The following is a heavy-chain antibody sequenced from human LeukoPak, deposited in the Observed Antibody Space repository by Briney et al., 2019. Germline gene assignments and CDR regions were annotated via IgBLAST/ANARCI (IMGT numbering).Heavy chain of an antibody. D-gene: IGHD4/OR15-4a*01. Sequence: PSETLSLTCTASGGSISSRSDYWGWIRQPPGKGLEWIGSIYYTGSTHYNPSLKSRVTISVDTSKNQFSLKLSSVTAADTAVYYCARRPGEYGGNDFDYWGQGTLVTVSS. J-gene: IGHJ4*02. V-gene: IGHV4-39*01. CDR2: IYYTGST. CDR1: GGSISSRSDY. CDR3: ARRPGEYGGNDFDY.